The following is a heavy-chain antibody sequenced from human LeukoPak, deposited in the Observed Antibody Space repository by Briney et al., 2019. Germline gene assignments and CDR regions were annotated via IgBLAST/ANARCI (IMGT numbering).Heavy chain of an antibody. CDR2: VSGTGGTT. Sequence: PGGSLRLSCVASGFTLDAYAMHWVRQARGKGLEWVSSVSGTGGTTYYADSVKGRFTISRDNSKNTLYLEMNSLRVEDTAVYSCAKGGDIVVVPDYFGMDVWGQGTTVTVSS. CDR3: AKGGDIVVVPDYFGMDV. J-gene: IGHJ6*02. CDR1: GFTLDAYA. D-gene: IGHD2-2*01. V-gene: IGHV3-23*01.